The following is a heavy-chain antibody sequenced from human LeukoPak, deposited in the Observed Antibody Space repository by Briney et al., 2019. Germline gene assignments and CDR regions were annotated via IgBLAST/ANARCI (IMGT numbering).Heavy chain of an antibody. J-gene: IGHJ4*02. V-gene: IGHV1-2*02. CDR2: INPNSGGT. D-gene: IGHD2-2*01. CDR1: GYTFTGYY. Sequence: GASVKVSCKASGYTFTGYYMHWVRQAPGQGLEWMGWINPNSGGTNYAQKFQGRVTMTRDTSISTAYMELSRLRSDDTAVYYCSKWKAIVLVPAARSPIDYWGQGTLVTVSS. CDR3: SKWKAIVLVPAARSPIDY.